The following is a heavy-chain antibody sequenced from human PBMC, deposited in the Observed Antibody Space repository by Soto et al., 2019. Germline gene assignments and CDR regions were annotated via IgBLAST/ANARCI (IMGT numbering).Heavy chain of an antibody. CDR1: GYTFASYA. D-gene: IGHD3-22*01. J-gene: IGHJ4*02. CDR2: ISAYNGNT. V-gene: IGHV1-18*01. CDR3: ARDPDSSGYSY. Sequence: ASVKVSCKASGYTFASYAISWMRQAPGQGLEWMGWISAYNGNTNYAQRLQGWVTMTRDTSISTAYMELSRLRSDDTAVYYCARDPDSSGYSYWGQGTLVTVSS.